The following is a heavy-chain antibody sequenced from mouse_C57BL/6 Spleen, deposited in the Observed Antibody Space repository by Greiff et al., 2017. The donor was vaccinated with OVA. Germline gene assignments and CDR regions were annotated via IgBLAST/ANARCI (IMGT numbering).Heavy chain of an antibody. CDR3: TRSYYGSSYGYFDV. D-gene: IGHD1-1*01. Sequence: VQLQQSGTVLARPGASVKMSCKTSGYTFTSYWMHWVKQRPGQGLEWIGAIYPGNSDTSYNQKFKGKAKLTAVTSASTAYVELSSLTNEDSAVYYCTRSYYGSSYGYFDVWGTGTTVTVSS. J-gene: IGHJ1*03. CDR2: IYPGNSDT. V-gene: IGHV1-5*01. CDR1: GYTFTSYW.